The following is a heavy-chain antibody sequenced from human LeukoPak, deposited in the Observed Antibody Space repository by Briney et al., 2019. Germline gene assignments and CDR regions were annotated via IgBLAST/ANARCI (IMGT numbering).Heavy chain of an antibody. CDR1: GFTFSSYW. J-gene: IGHJ4*02. D-gene: IGHD5/OR15-5a*01. V-gene: IGHV3-7*01. CDR3: ARDSVTLFDY. Sequence: PGGSLRLSCAASGFTFSSYWMSWVRQAPGEGLEWVANIKYDGSEKYSVDSVKGRFTISRDNAKNSLYLQMNSLRAEDTAVYYCARDSVTLFDYWGQGTLVTVSS. CDR2: IKYDGSEK.